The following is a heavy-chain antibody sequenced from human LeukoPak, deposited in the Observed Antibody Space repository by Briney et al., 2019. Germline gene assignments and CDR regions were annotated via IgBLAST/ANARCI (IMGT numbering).Heavy chain of an antibody. CDR2: IYYSGST. V-gene: IGHV4-39*01. CDR3: ARWIVVVPAADY. CDR1: GGSISSSSYY. J-gene: IGHJ4*02. D-gene: IGHD2-2*01. Sequence: LETLSLTCTVSGGSISSSSYYWGWIRQPPGKGLEWIGSIYYSGSTYYNPSLKSRVTISVDTSKNQFSLKLSSVTAADTAVYYCARWIVVVPAADYWGQGTLVTVSS.